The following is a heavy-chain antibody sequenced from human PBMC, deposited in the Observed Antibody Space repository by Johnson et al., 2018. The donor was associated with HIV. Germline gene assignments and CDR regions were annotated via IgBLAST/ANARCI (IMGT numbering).Heavy chain of an antibody. CDR1: GFTFSSYA. D-gene: IGHD1-1*01. Sequence: EVQLVESGGGLVQPGGSLRLSCAASGFTFSSYAMDWVRQTPGKGLAWVSAVSAGGDNTYYATSVKGRLTLSRDNSKNTLYLQMNSLRAEDTAVYYCARDVTAGNDAFDIWGQGTMVTVSS. J-gene: IGHJ3*02. CDR2: VSAGGDNT. CDR3: ARDVTAGNDAFDI. V-gene: IGHV3-23*04.